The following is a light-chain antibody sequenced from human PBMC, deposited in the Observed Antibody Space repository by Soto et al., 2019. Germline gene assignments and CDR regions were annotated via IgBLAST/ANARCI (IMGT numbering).Light chain of an antibody. Sequence: DIQLTQSPSSLSASVGDTVTITCRASQGISKYLAWYQQKPGKVPNLLIYAASTLQSGVPSRFSGSGSGTGFTVTTSGLQPEDVATYYCQKYDSVPYTFGLGTELEI. CDR3: QKYDSVPYT. V-gene: IGKV1-27*01. J-gene: IGKJ2*01. CDR1: QGISKY. CDR2: AAS.